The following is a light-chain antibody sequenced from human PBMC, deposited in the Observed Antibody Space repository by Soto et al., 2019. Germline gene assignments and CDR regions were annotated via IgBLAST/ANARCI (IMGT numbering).Light chain of an antibody. CDR3: QQRSDWPLT. V-gene: IGKV3-11*01. CDR2: DTS. Sequence: EIVLTQSPATLSLSPGEGATLSCRASQSISKYLVWYQQKPGQAPRVLIYDTSNRATGIPARFSGTGSGTYITLTINSLEPEYFAVYYSQQRSDWPLTFGPGTKVDIK. CDR1: QSISKY. J-gene: IGKJ3*01.